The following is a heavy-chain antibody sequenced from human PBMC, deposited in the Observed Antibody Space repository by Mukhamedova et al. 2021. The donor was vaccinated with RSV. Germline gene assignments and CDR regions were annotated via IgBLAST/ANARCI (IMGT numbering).Heavy chain of an antibody. V-gene: IGHV1-24*01. CDR2: FDPEDGET. J-gene: IGHJ4*02. CDR3: ATGSARDIVVVPAALSGNYFDY. D-gene: IGHD2-2*01. Sequence: GLEWMGGFDPEDGETIYAQKFQGRVTMTEDTSTDTAYMELSSLRSEDTAVYYCATGSARDIVVVPAALSGNYFDYWGQGTLVTVS.